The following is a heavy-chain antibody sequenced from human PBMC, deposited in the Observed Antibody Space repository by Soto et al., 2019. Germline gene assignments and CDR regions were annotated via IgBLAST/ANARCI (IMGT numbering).Heavy chain of an antibody. Sequence: GGSLRLSCAASGFTFSSYSMNWVRQAPGKGLEWVSYISSSSSTIYYADSVKGRFTISRDNAKNSLYLQMNSLRAEDTAVYYCARDYYGSGSYYNPTQNDYWGQGTLVTVSS. D-gene: IGHD3-10*01. V-gene: IGHV3-48*01. CDR1: GFTFSSYS. CDR2: ISSSSSTI. J-gene: IGHJ4*02. CDR3: ARDYYGSGSYYNPTQNDY.